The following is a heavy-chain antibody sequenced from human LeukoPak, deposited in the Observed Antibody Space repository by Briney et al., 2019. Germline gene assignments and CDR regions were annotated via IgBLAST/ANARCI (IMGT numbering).Heavy chain of an antibody. Sequence: ETLSLTCAVYGGSFSGYYWSWIRQPPGKGLEWIGEINHSGSTNYNPSLKSRVTISVDTSKNQFSLKLSSVTAADTAVYYCARGLDAAMVNFDYWGQGTLVTVSS. J-gene: IGHJ4*02. V-gene: IGHV4-34*01. CDR1: GGSFSGYY. CDR2: INHSGST. D-gene: IGHD5-18*01. CDR3: ARGLDAAMVNFDY.